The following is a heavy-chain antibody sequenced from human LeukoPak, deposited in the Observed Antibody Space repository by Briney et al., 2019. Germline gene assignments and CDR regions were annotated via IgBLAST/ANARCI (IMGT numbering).Heavy chain of an antibody. CDR2: ISWNSGSI. CDR3: AKDTGSTPRAHYYYYMDV. V-gene: IGHV3-9*01. CDR1: GFTFDDYA. J-gene: IGHJ6*03. Sequence: PGRSLRLSCAASGFTFDDYAMHWVRQVPGKGLEWVSGISWNSGSIGYADSVKGRFTISRDNAKKSLHLQMNSLRTEDTALYYCAKDTGSTPRAHYYYYMDVWGKGTTVTISS. D-gene: IGHD5/OR15-5a*01.